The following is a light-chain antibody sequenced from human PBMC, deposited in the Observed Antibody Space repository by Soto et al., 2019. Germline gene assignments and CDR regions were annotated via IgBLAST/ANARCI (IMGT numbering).Light chain of an antibody. CDR1: QNINNY. Sequence: DIQMTQSPSSLSASVGDRVTITCQASQNINNYLNWYQQKPGKAPKLRIYDASNLETGVPSRFSGSGSGTDFTFTISSLQPEDIATYYCQQYDNLPITFGQGTRLEI. CDR3: QQYDNLPIT. J-gene: IGKJ5*01. V-gene: IGKV1-33*01. CDR2: DAS.